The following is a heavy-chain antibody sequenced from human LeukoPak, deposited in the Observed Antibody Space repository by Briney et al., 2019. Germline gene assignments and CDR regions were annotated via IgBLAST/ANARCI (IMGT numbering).Heavy chain of an antibody. V-gene: IGHV4-4*07. J-gene: IGHJ1*01. Sequence: SETLSLTCTVSGGSISSYYWSWIRQPAGKGLEWIGRIYTSGGTNYNPSLKSRVTMSVDTSKNQFSLKLSSVTAADTAVYYCARHGCSSTSCPFQHWGQGTLVTVSS. CDR1: GGSISSYY. D-gene: IGHD2-2*01. CDR3: ARHGCSSTSCPFQH. CDR2: IYTSGGT.